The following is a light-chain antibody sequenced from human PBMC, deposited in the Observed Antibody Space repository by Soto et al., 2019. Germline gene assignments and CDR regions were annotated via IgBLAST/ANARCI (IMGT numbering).Light chain of an antibody. V-gene: IGKV2-28*01. CDR1: QSLLHSDGDNY. Sequence: DIVMTQSPLSLPVTPGEPASISCKSSQSLLHSDGDNYLEWYVQKAGQSRQLLIYLVSHRASGVPDRLSGSGSGTDFTLKISKVEADDVGVYYCMQTLQTPYTFGPGTKVEIK. J-gene: IGKJ3*01. CDR3: MQTLQTPYT. CDR2: LVS.